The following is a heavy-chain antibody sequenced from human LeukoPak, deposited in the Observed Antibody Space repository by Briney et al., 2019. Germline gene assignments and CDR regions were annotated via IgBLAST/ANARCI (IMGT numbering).Heavy chain of an antibody. J-gene: IGHJ4*02. Sequence: ASVKVSCKASGYTFTGYYMHWVRQAPGQGLEWMGWIKPNSGGTNYAQKFQGRVTMTRDTSISTAYMELSRLRSDDTAVYYCARAPPLGDYVWGSYRYTLDYWGQGTLVTVSS. V-gene: IGHV1-2*02. CDR2: IKPNSGGT. CDR3: ARAPPLGDYVWGSYRYTLDY. D-gene: IGHD3-16*02. CDR1: GYTFTGYY.